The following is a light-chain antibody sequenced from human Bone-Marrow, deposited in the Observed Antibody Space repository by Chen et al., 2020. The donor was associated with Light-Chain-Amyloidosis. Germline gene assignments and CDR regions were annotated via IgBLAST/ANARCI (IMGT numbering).Light chain of an antibody. CDR3: SSYTITNTLV. V-gene: IGLV2-14*01. CDR2: EVT. J-gene: IGLJ1*01. CDR1: SSDVGGDNH. Sequence: QSALTQPASVSGSPGQSITISCTGTSSDVGGDNHVSWYQQHPDKAPKLMIYEVTNRPSWVPDRFAGSKSDNTASLTISELQTDDEADYCCSSYTITNTLVFGSGTRVTVL.